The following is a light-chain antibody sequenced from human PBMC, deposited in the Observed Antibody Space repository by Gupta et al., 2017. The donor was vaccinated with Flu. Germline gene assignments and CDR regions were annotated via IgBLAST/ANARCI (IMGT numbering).Light chain of an antibody. CDR1: QGISSY. Sequence: DIQLTQSPSFLSASVGDRVTITCRASQGISSYLAWYQQIPGKAPKLLIYAASTLQSGVPSSFSGSGSGTEFTLTIGSLQPEDFATYYCQQLNSYPYTFGQGTKLEI. J-gene: IGKJ2*01. CDR2: AAS. CDR3: QQLNSYPYT. V-gene: IGKV1-9*01.